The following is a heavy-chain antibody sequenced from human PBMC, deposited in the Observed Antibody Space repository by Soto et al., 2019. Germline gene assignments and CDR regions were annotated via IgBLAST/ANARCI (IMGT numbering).Heavy chain of an antibody. V-gene: IGHV1-69*02. J-gene: IGHJ4*02. CDR2: IIPILGIA. CDR3: ARGVSWELPEDDY. D-gene: IGHD1-26*01. Sequence: QVQLVQSGAEVKKPGSSVKVSCKASGGTFSSYTISWVRQAPGQGLEWMGRIIPILGIANYAQKFQGRVTITADKSTSTAYMELSSLRSEDTAVYYCARGVSWELPEDDYWGQGTLVTVSS. CDR1: GGTFSSYT.